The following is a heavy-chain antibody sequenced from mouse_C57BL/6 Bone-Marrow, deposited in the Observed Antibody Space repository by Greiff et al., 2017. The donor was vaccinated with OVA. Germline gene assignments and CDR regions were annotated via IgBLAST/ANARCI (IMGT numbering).Heavy chain of an antibody. V-gene: IGHV1-64*01. CDR3: ARENYDYGFWYFDV. Sequence: QVQLQQPGAELVKPGASVKLSCKASGYTFTSYWMHWVKQRPGQGLEWIGMIHPNSGSTKYNEKFKSKATLTVDKSSSTAYMQLSSLTSEDSAVYYCARENYDYGFWYFDVWGTGTTVTVSS. CDR2: IHPNSGST. D-gene: IGHD2-4*01. J-gene: IGHJ1*03. CDR1: GYTFTSYW.